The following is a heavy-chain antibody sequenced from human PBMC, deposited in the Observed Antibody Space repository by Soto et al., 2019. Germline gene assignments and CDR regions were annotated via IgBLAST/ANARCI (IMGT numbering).Heavy chain of an antibody. J-gene: IGHJ3*02. CDR2: IYHSGNT. Sequence: SETLSLTCAVSGYSISLGYYWGWIRQPPGKGLEWIGSIYHSGNTYYNPSLKSRVSISLDTSKNHFSLKLSSVTAADTAVYYCARICYYYDSSGYYVNGAFDIWGQGTMVTVSS. V-gene: IGHV4-38-2*01. CDR1: GYSISLGYY. D-gene: IGHD3-22*01. CDR3: ARICYYYDSSGYYVNGAFDI.